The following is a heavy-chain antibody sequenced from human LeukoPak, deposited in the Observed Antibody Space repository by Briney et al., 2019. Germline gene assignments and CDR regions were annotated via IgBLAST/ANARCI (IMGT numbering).Heavy chain of an antibody. J-gene: IGHJ6*02. V-gene: IGHV3-53*01. CDR2: IYSGATT. CDR3: ARDFGGPNYYYYYGMDV. Sequence: PGGSLRLSCAASGFTVSSNYMSWVRQAPGKGLEWVSVIYSGATTYYADSVKGRFTISRDNSKNTLYFQLNSLRAEDTAVYYCARDFGGPNYYYYYGMDVWGQGTTVTVSS. CDR1: GFTVSSNY. D-gene: IGHD2-15*01.